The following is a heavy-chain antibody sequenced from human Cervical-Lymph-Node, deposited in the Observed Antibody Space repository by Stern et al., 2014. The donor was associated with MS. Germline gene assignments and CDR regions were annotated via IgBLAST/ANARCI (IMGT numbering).Heavy chain of an antibody. CDR1: GGTFNVYA. CDR3: ARDGRHTYTYALDV. J-gene: IGHJ6*02. Sequence: VQLVQSGAEVKKPGSSVKISCKASGGTFNVYAINWLRQAPGQGLEWMGGIIHILGTANYAQKFQGRVTITADESTRTTSMQLSSLRSNDTAVYYCARDGRHTYTYALDVWGQGTTVTVSS. V-gene: IGHV1-69*01. CDR2: IIHILGTA. D-gene: IGHD2-2*02.